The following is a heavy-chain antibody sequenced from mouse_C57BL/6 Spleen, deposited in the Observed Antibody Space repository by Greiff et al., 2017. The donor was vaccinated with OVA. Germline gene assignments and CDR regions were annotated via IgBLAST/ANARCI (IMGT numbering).Heavy chain of an antibody. V-gene: IGHV5-17*01. Sequence: DVQLVESGGGLVKPGGSLKLSCAASGFTFSDYGMHWVRQAPEKGLEWVAYISSGSSTIYYADTVKGRFTISRDNAKNTLFLQMTSLRSEDTAMYYCASEAVCFAYWGQGTLVTVSA. CDR1: GFTFSDYG. CDR2: ISSGSSTI. J-gene: IGHJ3*01. CDR3: ASEAVCFAY.